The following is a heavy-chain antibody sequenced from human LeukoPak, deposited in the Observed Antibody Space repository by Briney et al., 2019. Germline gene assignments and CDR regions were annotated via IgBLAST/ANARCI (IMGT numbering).Heavy chain of an antibody. J-gene: IGHJ4*02. V-gene: IGHV4-28*01. CDR1: GYSITSSSW. D-gene: IGHD3-10*01. Sequence: SDTLSLTCAVSGYSITSSSWWGWIRQLPGKGLEWIGYIYHGGTTYYNPSLQSRVTMSVDTSKNQFSLKLSSVTAVDTAVYYCARKENVYYYFDYWGQGTLVTVSS. CDR2: IYHGGTT. CDR3: ARKENVYYYFDY.